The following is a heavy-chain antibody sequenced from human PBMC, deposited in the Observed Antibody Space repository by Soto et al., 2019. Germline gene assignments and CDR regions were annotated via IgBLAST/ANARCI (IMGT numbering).Heavy chain of an antibody. Sequence: GGSLRLSCAASGFTFSSYWMSWVRQTPGKGLEWVANIKQDGSEKYYVDSVKGRFTISRDSAKNSLYLQMNSLRAEDTAVYYCATYYDFWSGYYPNWGQGTLVTVSS. CDR3: ATYYDFWSGYYPN. V-gene: IGHV3-7*05. D-gene: IGHD3-3*01. J-gene: IGHJ4*02. CDR1: GFTFSSYW. CDR2: IKQDGSEK.